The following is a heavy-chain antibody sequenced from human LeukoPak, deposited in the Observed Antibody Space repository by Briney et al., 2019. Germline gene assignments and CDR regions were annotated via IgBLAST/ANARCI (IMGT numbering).Heavy chain of an antibody. CDR1: GYTFTGYY. J-gene: IGHJ4*02. V-gene: IGHV1-46*01. CDR3: ARGELITMVRGPFDY. Sequence: ASVKVSCKASGYTFTGYYMHWVRQAPGQGLEWMGIINPSGGSTSYAQKFQGRVTMTRDMSTSTVYMELSSLRSEDTAVYYCARGELITMVRGPFDYWGQGTLVTVSS. CDR2: INPSGGST. D-gene: IGHD3-10*01.